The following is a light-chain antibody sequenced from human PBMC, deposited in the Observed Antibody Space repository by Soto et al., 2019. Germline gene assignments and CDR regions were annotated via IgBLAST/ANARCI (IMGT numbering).Light chain of an antibody. CDR2: DAS. J-gene: IGKJ5*01. V-gene: IGKV3D-20*01. CDR3: QQYGNSPIT. CDR1: QSVSSSH. Sequence: EISMTQFPAILSASPGERATLSCGASQSVSSSHLAWYQQKAGLAPRLLIYDASSRAFDIPDRFSGSGSGTDFTLTISRLEPEDFAVYYCQQYGNSPITFGQGTRLEIK.